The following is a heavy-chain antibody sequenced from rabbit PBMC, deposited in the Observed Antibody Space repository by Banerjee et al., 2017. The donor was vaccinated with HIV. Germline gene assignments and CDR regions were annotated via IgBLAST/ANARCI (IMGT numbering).Heavy chain of an antibody. J-gene: IGHJ3*01. CDR2: IYTGHGGT. CDR3: ARDSGSGWYLDRLDL. V-gene: IGHV1S40*01. CDR1: GFSYSGGYD. D-gene: IGHD1-1*01. Sequence: QSLEESGGDLVKPGASLTLTCKASGFSYSGGYDMCWVRPAPGKGLEWIACIYTGHGGTYYASWARGRFTIFKTSSTTVTLQMTSLTAADTATYFCARDSGSGWYLDRLDLWGPGTLVTVS.